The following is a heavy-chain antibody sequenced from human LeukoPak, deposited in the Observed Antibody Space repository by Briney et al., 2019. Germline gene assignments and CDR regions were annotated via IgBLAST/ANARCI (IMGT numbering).Heavy chain of an antibody. CDR3: AREVRGVFPRSFDY. D-gene: IGHD3-10*01. Sequence: SETLSLTCAVYGGSFSGYYWSWIRQPPGKGLEWIGEINHSGSTNYNPSLKSRVTISVDMSKNQFSLKLSSVTAADTAVYYCAREVRGVFPRSFDYWGQGTLVTVSS. CDR1: GGSFSGYY. CDR2: INHSGST. V-gene: IGHV4-34*01. J-gene: IGHJ4*02.